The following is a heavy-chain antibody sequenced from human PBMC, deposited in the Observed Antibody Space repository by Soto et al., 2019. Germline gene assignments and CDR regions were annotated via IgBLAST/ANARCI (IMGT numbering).Heavy chain of an antibody. CDR3: AKDRVQSVEQLDFDY. Sequence: GGSLRLSCAASGFTLSSYGMHWVRQAPGKGLEWVAVISYDGSNKYYADSVKGRFTISRDNSKNTLYLQMNSLRAEDTAVYYCAKDRVQSVEQLDFDYWGQGTLVTVSS. D-gene: IGHD6-6*01. V-gene: IGHV3-30*18. CDR2: ISYDGSNK. J-gene: IGHJ4*02. CDR1: GFTLSSYG.